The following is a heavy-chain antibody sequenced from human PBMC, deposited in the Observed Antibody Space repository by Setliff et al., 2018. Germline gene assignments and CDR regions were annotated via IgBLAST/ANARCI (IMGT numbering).Heavy chain of an antibody. CDR2: INHSGST. CDR3: MRDQDLRWCKAGTGCYYNYYGLDV. CDR1: GGSFSGYY. J-gene: IGHJ6*02. Sequence: SETLSLTCAVYGGSFSGYYWSWIRQPPGKGLEWIGEINHSGSTNYNPSLKSRVTISVDTSKKQLSLKLTSLSAADTAVYYCMRDQDLRWCKAGTGCYYNYYGLDVWGQGTTVTVSS. V-gene: IGHV4-34*01. D-gene: IGHD2-8*02.